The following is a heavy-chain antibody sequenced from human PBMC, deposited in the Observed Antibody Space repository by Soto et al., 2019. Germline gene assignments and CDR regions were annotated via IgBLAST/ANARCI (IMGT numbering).Heavy chain of an antibody. CDR2: IGSDGRRD. CDR1: GFTXGRHG. Sequence: QVQLVESGGGVVQPGGSLRLSCAASGFTXGRHGMHWVRQAPGKGLEWVAVIGSDGRRDSYADSVKGRFTISRDNGQNTLYLQMNSLRAEDTAVYYCARDDDYGDNGLDYWGQGTLVTVSS. J-gene: IGHJ4*02. CDR3: ARDDDYGDNGLDY. V-gene: IGHV3-33*01. D-gene: IGHD4-17*01.